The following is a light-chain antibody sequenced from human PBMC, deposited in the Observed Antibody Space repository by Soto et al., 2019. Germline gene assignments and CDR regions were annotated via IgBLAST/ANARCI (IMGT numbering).Light chain of an antibody. CDR2: EVS. CDR1: SSDGGGYNY. CDR3: SSYSSSSTS. V-gene: IGLV2-14*01. J-gene: IGLJ1*01. Sequence: SALTQPASVSGSPGQSITISCTGTSSDGGGYNYVSWYQQHPGKAPKLMIYEVSNRPSGVSNRFSGSKSGNTASLTISGLQAEDEADYCCSSYSSSSTSFGTGTKVTVL.